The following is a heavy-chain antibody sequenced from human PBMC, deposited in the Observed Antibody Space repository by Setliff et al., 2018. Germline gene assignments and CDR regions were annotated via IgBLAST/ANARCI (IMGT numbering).Heavy chain of an antibody. CDR3: ARDPGYPSGVAGGFDT. Sequence: PSETLSLTCTVSGGSINNYYWSWVRQSPGKGLEWIGFVHFGGDTNYNPSLKSRVTMSVDTSNNQFSLILTSVTAADTAVYYCARDPGYPSGVAGGFDTWGQGTTVTVSS. CDR1: GGSINNYY. D-gene: IGHD2-2*03. J-gene: IGHJ3*02. V-gene: IGHV4-59*12. CDR2: VHFGGDT.